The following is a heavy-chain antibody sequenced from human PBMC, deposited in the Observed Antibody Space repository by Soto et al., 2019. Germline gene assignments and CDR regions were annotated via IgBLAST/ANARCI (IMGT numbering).Heavy chain of an antibody. CDR2: ISAHNGNT. CDR1: GYGFTTYG. J-gene: IGHJ4*02. CDR3: ARGRYGDY. D-gene: IGHD1-1*01. Sequence: QVHLVQSGAEVKKPGASVKVSCKGSGYGFTTYGITWVRQAPGQGLKWMAWISAHNGNTNYAQKLQGRVTVTRDTSTSTAYMELRSLRSDDTAVYYCARGRYGDYWDQGALVTVSS. V-gene: IGHV1-18*01.